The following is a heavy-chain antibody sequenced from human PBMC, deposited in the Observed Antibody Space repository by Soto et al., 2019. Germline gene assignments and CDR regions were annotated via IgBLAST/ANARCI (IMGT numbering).Heavy chain of an antibody. D-gene: IGHD4-4*01. CDR3: ARGFYSNYDYYGMDV. V-gene: IGHV4-31*03. J-gene: IGHJ6*02. Sequence: QVQLQESGPGLVKPSQTLSLTCTVSGGSITSGDFYWSWIRQHPGKGLEWIGLMFYSGSTSYNPSLKGRVIISVDTSKNHFSLKLSSVTAADTAVYYCARGFYSNYDYYGMDVWGQGTTVTVSS. CDR2: MFYSGST. CDR1: GGSITSGDFY.